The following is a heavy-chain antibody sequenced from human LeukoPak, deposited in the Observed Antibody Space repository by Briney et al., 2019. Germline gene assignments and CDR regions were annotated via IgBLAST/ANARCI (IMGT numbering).Heavy chain of an antibody. V-gene: IGHV1-2*02. Sequence: ASVKVSCKASGYTFTGYYMHWVRQAPGQGLEWMGWINPNSGGTNYAQKFQGRVTMTRDTSISTAYMELSRLRSDDTAVYYCARVSKRGRTFPYSSSLDYWGQGTLVTVSS. CDR1: GYTFTGYY. CDR3: ARVSKRGRTFPYSSSLDY. CDR2: INPNSGGT. J-gene: IGHJ4*02. D-gene: IGHD6-13*01.